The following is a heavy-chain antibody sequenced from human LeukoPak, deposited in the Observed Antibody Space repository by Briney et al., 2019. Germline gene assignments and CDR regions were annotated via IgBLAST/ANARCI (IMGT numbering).Heavy chain of an antibody. CDR1: WFTMNNFG. Sequence: GRSLRLSCAASWFTMNNFGMHWVRQAPGKGLEWVAVIWNDGSQKHYIDSVKGRFTISRENSMNTLSLQMNGLRVEDTGVYYCVKGADGDYNFEDSFYFESWGQGTLVTVSS. D-gene: IGHD4-17*01. CDR2: IWNDGSQK. CDR3: VKGADGDYNFEDSFYFES. V-gene: IGHV3-33*06. J-gene: IGHJ4*02.